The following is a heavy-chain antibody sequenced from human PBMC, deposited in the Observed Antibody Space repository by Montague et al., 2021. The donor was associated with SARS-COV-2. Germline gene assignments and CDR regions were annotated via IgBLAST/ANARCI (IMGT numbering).Heavy chain of an antibody. CDR1: GGAMNNIEYF. J-gene: IGHJ4*02. CDR3: TTDTDWRCVEY. V-gene: IGHV4-39*01. CDR2: VRGTGRT. Sequence: SETLSLTCTVSGGAMNNIEYFWGWIRQPPGKGLEWIGRVRGTGRTNYNPSLGSRITVSLDTSKSQFSLKLSSVTAADTAVYYCTTDTDWRCVEYWGLGTLVTVSS. D-gene: IGHD3/OR15-3a*01.